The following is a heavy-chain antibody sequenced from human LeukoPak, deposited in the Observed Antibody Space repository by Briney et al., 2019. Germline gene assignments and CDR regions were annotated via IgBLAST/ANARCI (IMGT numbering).Heavy chain of an antibody. CDR3: ARGPSVVRGVILLYFDY. CDR2: IYYTGST. Sequence: PSETLSLTCTASGGSISRDYWSWIRQPPGKGLEWIGYIYYTGSTNYNPSLKSRVTISVDTSKNQFSLKLSSVTAADTAVYYCARGPSVVRGVILLYFDYWGQGTLVTVSS. CDR1: GGSISRDY. D-gene: IGHD3-10*01. J-gene: IGHJ4*02. V-gene: IGHV4-59*08.